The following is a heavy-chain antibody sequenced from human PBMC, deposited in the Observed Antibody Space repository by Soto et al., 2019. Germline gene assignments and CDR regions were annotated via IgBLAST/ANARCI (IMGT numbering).Heavy chain of an antibody. D-gene: IGHD3-16*01. J-gene: IGHJ6*02. CDR2: ISPYNDYT. CDR1: GYTFIRYG. V-gene: IGHV1-18*01. CDR3: ARGGYYDNSWGKLSHYGLDV. Sequence: QVQLAQSANEVKKPGASVRVSCKAAGYTFIRYGIAWVRQAPGQGLEWMGWISPYNDYTVYAQMFQGRVSMTADTSTRTVYMNLRGLKSDDTAVYYCARGGYYDNSWGKLSHYGLDVWGQGTSVSVSS.